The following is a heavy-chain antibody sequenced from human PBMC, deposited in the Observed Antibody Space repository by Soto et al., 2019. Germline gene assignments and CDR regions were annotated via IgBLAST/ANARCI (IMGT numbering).Heavy chain of an antibody. J-gene: IGHJ6*02. D-gene: IGHD3-10*01. CDR1: GGSVSGYY. V-gene: IGHV4-34*01. CDR2: INHRGRT. Sequence: WETLSLTRAGYGGSVSGYYWSWSRQPPGKGKEGSGEINHRGRTKYNPSLKSRVTISVDTSKNQFSLKLSSVTAADTAVYYCARVRGVINYYYYGMDVWGQGTTVT. CDR3: ARVRGVINYYYYGMDV.